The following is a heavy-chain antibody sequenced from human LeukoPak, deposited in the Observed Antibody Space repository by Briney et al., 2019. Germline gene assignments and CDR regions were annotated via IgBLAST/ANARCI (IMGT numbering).Heavy chain of an antibody. J-gene: IGHJ6*03. D-gene: IGHD3-3*01. Sequence: GASVKVSCKASGYTFTNYGISWVRQAPGQGLEWMGWISVYNGNTNYAQKLQDRVTMTTDTSTSTAYMDLRSLRSDDTAVYYCARDKARFLEWLDDYYYMDVWGKGTTVTVSS. V-gene: IGHV1-18*01. CDR2: ISVYNGNT. CDR3: ARDKARFLEWLDDYYYMDV. CDR1: GYTFTNYG.